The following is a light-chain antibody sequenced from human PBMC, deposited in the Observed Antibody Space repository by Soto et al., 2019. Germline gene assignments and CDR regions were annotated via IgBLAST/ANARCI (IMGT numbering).Light chain of an antibody. Sequence: QSALTQPPSASGSPGQSITISCTGPGSDIGGYKYVSWYQHHPGKVPQLIIYEVNNRPSGVTNRFSGSKSGNTASLTISGLQAEDESVYYWSSYSSGTTLGVCGGGTKVTVL. CDR1: GSDIGGYKY. CDR3: SSYSSGTTLGV. CDR2: EVN. V-gene: IGLV2-14*01. J-gene: IGLJ3*02.